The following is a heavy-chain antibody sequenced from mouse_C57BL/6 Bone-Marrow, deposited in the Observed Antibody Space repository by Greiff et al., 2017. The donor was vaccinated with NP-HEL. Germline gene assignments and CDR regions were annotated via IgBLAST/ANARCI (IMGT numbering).Heavy chain of an antibody. CDR1: GFTFSDYY. CDR3: ARHHYGSPSFAY. V-gene: IGHV5-12*01. D-gene: IGHD1-1*01. J-gene: IGHJ3*01. CDR2: ISNGGGST. Sequence: EVKLMESGGGLVQPGGSLKLSCAASGFTFSDYYMYWVRQTPEKRLEWVAYISNGGGSTYYPDTVKSRFTISRDNAKNTLYLQMSRLKSEDTAMYYCARHHYGSPSFAYWGQGTLVTVSA.